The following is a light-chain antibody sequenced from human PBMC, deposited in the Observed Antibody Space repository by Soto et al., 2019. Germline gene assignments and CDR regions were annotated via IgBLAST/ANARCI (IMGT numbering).Light chain of an antibody. CDR1: ESLVFSDGNTY. Sequence: DVVMTQSPLFLPVTLGQPASISCRSSESLVFSDGNTYLTWLHQRPGQSPRRLIYKVSKRGSGVPDRFSGSGSGTDFTLKISRVEAEDVRLYYCVQGTHWPRTFGQGTKVEIK. CDR3: VQGTHWPRT. J-gene: IGKJ1*01. V-gene: IGKV2-30*01. CDR2: KVS.